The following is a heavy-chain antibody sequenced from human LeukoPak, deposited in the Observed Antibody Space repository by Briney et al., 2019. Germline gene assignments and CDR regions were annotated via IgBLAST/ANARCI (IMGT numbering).Heavy chain of an antibody. V-gene: IGHV4-61*03. CDR2: IYYGGST. Sequence: SSETVSLTCTVSSGSVSSGSYYWSWIRQPPGKGLEWIGYIYYGGSTNYNPSLKSRVTISVDTSKNHFSLNLNSVTAADTAVYYCARGRDGYKSAFDIWGQGTMVTVSS. CDR3: ARGRDGYKSAFDI. J-gene: IGHJ3*02. D-gene: IGHD5-24*01. CDR1: SGSVSSGSYY.